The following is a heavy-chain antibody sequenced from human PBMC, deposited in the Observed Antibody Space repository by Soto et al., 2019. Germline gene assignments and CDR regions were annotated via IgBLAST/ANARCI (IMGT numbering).Heavy chain of an antibody. CDR1: GGSISVGVYY. D-gene: IGHD2-2*01. Sequence: QVQLQESGPGLVKPSQTLSLTCTVSGGSISVGVYYWNWIRQLPGKGPEWIGYTYHTGSTYYNPSLESRVTISVDPSKNQFSLRLSSATAADTAVYYCARIGNPDASLYFDYWGQGTLVTVSS. CDR3: ARIGNPDASLYFDY. J-gene: IGHJ4*02. CDR2: TYHTGST. V-gene: IGHV4-31*03.